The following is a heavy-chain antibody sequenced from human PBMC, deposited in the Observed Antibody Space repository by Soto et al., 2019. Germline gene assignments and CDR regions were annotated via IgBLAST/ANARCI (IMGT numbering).Heavy chain of an antibody. CDR3: ARAWEGYYGSGSHNWFDP. CDR1: GGSISSGGYY. Sequence: PSETLSLTCTVSGGSISSGGYYWSWIRQPPGKGLEWIGYIYHSGSTYYNPSLKSRVTISVDTSKNQFSLKLSSVTAADTAVYYCARAWEGYYGSGSHNWFDPWGQGTLVTVSS. V-gene: IGHV4-30-4*01. D-gene: IGHD3-10*01. CDR2: IYHSGST. J-gene: IGHJ5*02.